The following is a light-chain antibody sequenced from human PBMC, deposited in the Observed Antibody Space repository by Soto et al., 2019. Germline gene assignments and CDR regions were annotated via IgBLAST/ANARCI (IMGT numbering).Light chain of an antibody. CDR1: SSDVGGYNY. V-gene: IGLV2-14*01. Sequence: QSALTQPASVSGSPGQSITISCTGTSSDVGGYNYVSWYQPHPGKAPKLMILDVSSRPSGVSNRFSGSKSGNTASLTISGLQAEDEAHYFCSSYTSSSTYWVFGGGTKVTVL. CDR2: DVS. J-gene: IGLJ3*02. CDR3: SSYTSSSTYWV.